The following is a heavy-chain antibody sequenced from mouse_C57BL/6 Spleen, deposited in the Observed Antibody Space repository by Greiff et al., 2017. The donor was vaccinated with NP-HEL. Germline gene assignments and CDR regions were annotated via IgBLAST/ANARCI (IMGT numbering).Heavy chain of an antibody. CDR3: ARNYGSSYFDFDY. J-gene: IGHJ2*01. CDR1: GYTFTSYW. CDR2: IDPSDSYT. D-gene: IGHD1-1*01. V-gene: IGHV1-69*01. Sequence: QVQLQQPGAELVMPGASVKLSCKASGYTFTSYWMHWVKQRPGQGLEWIGEIDPSDSYTNYNQKLKGKSTLTVDKSSSTAYMQLSSLTSEDSAVYYCARNYGSSYFDFDYWGQGTTLTVSS.